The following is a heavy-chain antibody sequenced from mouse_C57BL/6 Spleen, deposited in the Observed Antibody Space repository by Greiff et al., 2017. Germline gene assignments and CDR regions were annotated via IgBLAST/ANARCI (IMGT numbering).Heavy chain of an antibody. V-gene: IGHV1-55*01. J-gene: IGHJ4*01. CDR3: ARNDYDDAMDY. CDR2: IYPGSGST. CDR1: GYTFTSYW. Sequence: QVHVKQPGAELVKPGASVKMSCKASGYTFTSYWITWVKQRPGQGLEWIGDIYPGSGSTNYNEKFKSKATLTVDTSSSTAYMQLSSLTSEDSAVYYCARNDYDDAMDYWGQGTSVTVSS. D-gene: IGHD2-4*01.